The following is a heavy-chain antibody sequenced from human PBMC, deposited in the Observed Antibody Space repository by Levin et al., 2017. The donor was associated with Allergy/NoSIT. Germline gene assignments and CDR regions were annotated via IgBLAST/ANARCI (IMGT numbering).Heavy chain of an antibody. D-gene: IGHD2-21*02. CDR1: GYTLTELS. CDR2: FDPEDGET. CDR3: ATDLLYCGGDCYFDY. V-gene: IGHV1-24*01. J-gene: IGHJ4*02. Sequence: GESLKISCKVSGYTLTELSMHWVRQAPGKGLEWMGGFDPEDGETIYAQKFQGRVTMTEDTSTDTAYMELSSLRSEDTAVYYCATDLLYCGGDCYFDYWGQGTLVTVSS.